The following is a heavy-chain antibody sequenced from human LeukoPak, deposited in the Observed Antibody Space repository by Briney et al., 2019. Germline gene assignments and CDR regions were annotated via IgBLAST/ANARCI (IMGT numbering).Heavy chain of an antibody. J-gene: IGHJ6*03. CDR2: IYYSGST. V-gene: IGHV4-59*12. CDR3: ARDPEGGYYMDV. D-gene: IGHD1-14*01. Sequence: SETLSLTCTVSGGSISSYYWSWIRQPPGKGLEWIGYIYYSGSTYYNPSLKSRVTISVDTSKNQFSLKLSSVTAADTAVYYCARDPEGGYYMDVWGKGTTVTVSS. CDR1: GGSISSYY.